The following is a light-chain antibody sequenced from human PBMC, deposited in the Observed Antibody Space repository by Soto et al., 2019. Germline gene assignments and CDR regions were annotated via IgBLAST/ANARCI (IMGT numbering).Light chain of an antibody. CDR2: DVS. CDR3: SSYTSSSTLEVL. Sequence: QSALTQPASVSGSPGQSITISCTGTSNDVGGYNYVSWYQQHPGKAPKLMIYDVSNRPSGISNRFSGSKSGNTASLTISGLQAEDEADYYCSSYTSSSTLEVLFGGGTKLTVL. CDR1: SNDVGGYNY. V-gene: IGLV2-14*01. J-gene: IGLJ2*01.